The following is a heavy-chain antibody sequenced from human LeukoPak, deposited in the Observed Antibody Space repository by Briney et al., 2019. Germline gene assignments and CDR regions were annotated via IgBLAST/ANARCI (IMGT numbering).Heavy chain of an antibody. J-gene: IGHJ6*02. CDR3: ARDGGRMDV. CDR2: ISSSSSYI. Sequence: GGSLRLSCAPSGFTFSSYSMNWVRQTPGKGLEWVSTISSSSSYIYYADSVKGRFTMSRDNAKNSLYLQMNSLRAEDTAVYYCARDGGRMDVWGQGTTVTVSS. CDR1: GFTFSSYS. V-gene: IGHV3-21*01. D-gene: IGHD6-25*01.